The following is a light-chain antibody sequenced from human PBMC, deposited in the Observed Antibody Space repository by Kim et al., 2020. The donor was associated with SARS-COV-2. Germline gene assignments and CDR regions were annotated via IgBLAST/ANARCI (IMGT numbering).Light chain of an antibody. CDR2: STN. CDR1: SGSVSTSYY. J-gene: IGLJ3*02. Sequence: GGTVTLPGGLSSGSVSTSYYPSWYQQTPGQAPRTLIYSTNTRSSGVPDRFSGSILGNKAALTITGAQADDESDYYCVLYMGRGISVFGGGTQLTVL. V-gene: IGLV8-61*01. CDR3: VLYMGRGISV.